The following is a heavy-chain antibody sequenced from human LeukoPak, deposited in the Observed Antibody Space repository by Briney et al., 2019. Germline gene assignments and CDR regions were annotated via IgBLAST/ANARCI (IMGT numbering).Heavy chain of an antibody. Sequence: SVTVSCKASGGTFRTHAISWVRQAPGQGLEWMGGIIPIFGTPTYAQRFQGRVTITTDDSTSTAYMELGSLRSDDTAVFYCASANSGSPAFSYMDVWGKGTTVTVSS. D-gene: IGHD3-10*01. J-gene: IGHJ6*03. CDR3: ASANSGSPAFSYMDV. CDR2: IIPIFGTP. CDR1: GGTFRTHA. V-gene: IGHV1-69*05.